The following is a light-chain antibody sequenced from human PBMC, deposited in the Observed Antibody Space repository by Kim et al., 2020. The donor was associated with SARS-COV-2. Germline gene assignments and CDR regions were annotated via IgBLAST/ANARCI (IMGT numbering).Light chain of an antibody. CDR1: SLRSYY. Sequence: SSELTQDPAVSVALGQTVRITCQGDSLRSYYASWYQQKPGQAPVLVIYGKNNRPSGIPDRFSGSSSGNTASLTITGAQAEDEADYYCNSRDNSGNRVVFGGGTKLTVL. CDR2: GKN. V-gene: IGLV3-19*01. CDR3: NSRDNSGNRVV. J-gene: IGLJ2*01.